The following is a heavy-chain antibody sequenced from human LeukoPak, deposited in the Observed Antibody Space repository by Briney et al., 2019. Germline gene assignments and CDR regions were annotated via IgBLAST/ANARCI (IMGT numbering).Heavy chain of an antibody. CDR1: GFTFSSYE. CDR3: ARGYSYGVDY. Sequence: RGSLRLSCAASGFTFSSYEMNWVRQAPGKGLEWVSYISSSGSTIYYADSVKGRFTISRDNAKNSLYLQMNSLRAEDTAVYYCARGYSYGVDYWGQGTLVTVSS. D-gene: IGHD5-18*01. V-gene: IGHV3-48*03. CDR2: ISSSGSTI. J-gene: IGHJ4*02.